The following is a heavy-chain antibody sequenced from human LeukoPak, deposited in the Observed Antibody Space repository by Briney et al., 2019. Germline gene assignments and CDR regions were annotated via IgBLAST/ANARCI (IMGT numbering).Heavy chain of an antibody. CDR2: ISTYNGNT. Sequence: ASVKVSCKTSGYIFTSYGISWVRQAPGQGPEWMGWISTYNGNTNYAQKVQGRVTMTTDTSTSTAYMELRSLRSDDTAVYSCARDRGYGYDSFDYWGQGTLVTVSS. J-gene: IGHJ4*02. CDR1: GYIFTSYG. CDR3: ARDRGYGYDSFDY. D-gene: IGHD5-18*01. V-gene: IGHV1-18*01.